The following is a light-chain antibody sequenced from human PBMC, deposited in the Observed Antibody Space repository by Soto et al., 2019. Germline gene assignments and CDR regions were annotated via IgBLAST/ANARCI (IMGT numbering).Light chain of an antibody. Sequence: QSVLTQPPSVSGAPGQRVTISCTGSSSNIGAGYDVHWYQQLPGTAPKLLIYGNSNRPSGVPDRFSGSKSGTSASLAITGLQAEYEADYYCQSYDSSLRGSRVFGTGTKVPVL. CDR2: GNS. CDR1: SSNIGAGYD. V-gene: IGLV1-40*01. J-gene: IGLJ1*01. CDR3: QSYDSSLRGSRV.